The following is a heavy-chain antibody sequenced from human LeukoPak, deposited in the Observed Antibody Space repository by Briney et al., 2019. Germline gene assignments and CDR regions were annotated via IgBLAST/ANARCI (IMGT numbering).Heavy chain of an antibody. CDR3: ARDGIAAAGV. V-gene: IGHV4-34*01. CDR1: GGSFSGYY. Sequence: PSETLSLTCAVYGGSFSGYYWSWIRQPPGKGLEWIGEINHSGSTNYNPSLKSRVTISVGTSKNQFSLKLSSVTAADTAVYYCARDGIAAAGVWGQGTLVTVSS. CDR2: INHSGST. D-gene: IGHD6-13*01. J-gene: IGHJ4*02.